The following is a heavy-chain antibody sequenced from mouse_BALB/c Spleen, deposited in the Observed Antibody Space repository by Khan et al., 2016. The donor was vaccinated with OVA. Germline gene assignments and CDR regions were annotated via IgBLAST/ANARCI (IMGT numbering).Heavy chain of an antibody. CDR2: IFPGDDST. CDR1: GYTFTSYD. J-gene: IGHJ1*01. Sequence: VQLQESGAELVKPGASVKLSCKASGYTFTSYDINWVRQRPEQGLEWIGWIFPGDDSTKYNEKFKGKATLTTDKSSSTAYMQLSRLTSEDSAVXFCARHYYGGNLYWYFDVWGAGTTVTVSS. D-gene: IGHD1-1*02. V-gene: IGHV1-85*01. CDR3: ARHYYGGNLYWYFDV.